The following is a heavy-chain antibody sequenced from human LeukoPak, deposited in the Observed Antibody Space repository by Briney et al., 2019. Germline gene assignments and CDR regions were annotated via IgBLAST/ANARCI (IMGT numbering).Heavy chain of an antibody. CDR3: GCSGSYYKLDC. J-gene: IGHJ4*02. Sequence: GGSLRLSCAASGLTFNNAWMSWVRQPPGKGLEWVGRIKSQTDGGTTDYAAPVKGRFTISRDDSKNTLYLRMNSLKTEDTAVYYCGCSGSYYKLDCWGQGTLVTVSS. CDR1: GLTFNNAW. CDR2: IKSQTDGGTT. D-gene: IGHD3-10*02. V-gene: IGHV3-15*01.